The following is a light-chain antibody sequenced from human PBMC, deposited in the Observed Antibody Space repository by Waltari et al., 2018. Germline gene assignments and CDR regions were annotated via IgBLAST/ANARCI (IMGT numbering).Light chain of an antibody. J-gene: IGKJ1*01. V-gene: IGKV3-20*01. CDR1: QSVSRT. Sequence: IVLTQSPRTLSLSRGERATLSCRASQSVSRTLAWYQQKPGQAPKLLIYGASIRATGIPDRFTGSGSGTDFSLTISSLEPEDFAIYFCQHYVRLPATFGQGTKVEIK. CDR2: GAS. CDR3: QHYVRLPAT.